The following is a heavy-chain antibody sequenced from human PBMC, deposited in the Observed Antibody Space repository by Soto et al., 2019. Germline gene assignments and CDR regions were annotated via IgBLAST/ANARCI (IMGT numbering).Heavy chain of an antibody. Sequence: SETLSLTCTVSGGSIGSGDYYWSWIRQPPGKGLEWIGYIYYSGTTYFNPSLKSRASISLDTSKNEFSLRLTSVTAADTAVYYCARRALPQCINGVCYKDGFWDYWGQGALVTVSS. CDR3: ARRALPQCINGVCYKDGFWDY. CDR2: IYYSGTT. V-gene: IGHV4-31*03. CDR1: GGSIGSGDYY. J-gene: IGHJ4*02. D-gene: IGHD2-8*01.